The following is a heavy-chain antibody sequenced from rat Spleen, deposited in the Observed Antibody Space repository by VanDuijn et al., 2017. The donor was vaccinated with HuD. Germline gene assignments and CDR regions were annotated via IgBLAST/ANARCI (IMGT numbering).Heavy chain of an antibody. CDR1: GFTFSSFP. CDR3: ARDIAAIDYFDY. D-gene: IGHD1-2*01. Sequence: EVQLVESGGGLVQPGRSLKLSCAASGFTFSSFPMAWVRQAPKKGLEWVASISSGGGGIYYTESVKGRFTISSDNAKSTLYLQMDSLRSEDTATYYCARDIAAIDYFDYWGQGVMVTVSS. J-gene: IGHJ2*01. CDR2: ISSGGGGI. V-gene: IGHV5S23*01.